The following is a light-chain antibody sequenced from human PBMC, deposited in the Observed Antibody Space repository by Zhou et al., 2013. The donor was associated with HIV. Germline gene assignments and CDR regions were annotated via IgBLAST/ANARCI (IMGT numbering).Light chain of an antibody. CDR2: SAS. Sequence: DIQMTQSPSSLSASVGDRVTITCRASQGIRNDLGWYQQKPGKAPKRLIYSASSLQSGVPSRFSGSGSGTEFTLTISSLHLVFKILLTYFCLQHNSLPQTFGQGTKVE. J-gene: IGKJ1*01. CDR1: QGIRND. V-gene: IGKV1-17*01. CDR3: LQHNSLPQT.